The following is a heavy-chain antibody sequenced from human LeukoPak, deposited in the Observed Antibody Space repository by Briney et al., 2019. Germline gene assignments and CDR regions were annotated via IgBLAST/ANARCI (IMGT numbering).Heavy chain of an antibody. CDR2: ISGSGGST. CDR1: GFTFSSYA. Sequence: PGGSLRLSCAASGFTFSSYAMSWVRQAPGQGREWVSAISGSGGSTYHADSVKGRFTISRDNSKNTLYLQMNSLRAEDTAVYYCAKDRRSNGDWGQGTLVTVSS. D-gene: IGHD4-17*01. J-gene: IGHJ4*02. V-gene: IGHV3-23*01. CDR3: AKDRRSNGD.